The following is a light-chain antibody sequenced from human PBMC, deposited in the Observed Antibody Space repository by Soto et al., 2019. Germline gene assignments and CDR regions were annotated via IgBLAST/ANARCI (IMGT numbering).Light chain of an antibody. CDR1: QSVLYSSNNKNY. J-gene: IGKJ2*01. CDR3: QQSESTPPT. CDR2: WAS. V-gene: IGKV4-1*01. Sequence: DIVMTQSPDSLAVSLGERATINCKSSQSVLYSSNNKNYLAWYQQRPGQPPKLLIYWASTRESGVPDRFSGSGSVTDFTLTITSLQAEDVAVYYCQQSESTPPTFGQGTKLEIK.